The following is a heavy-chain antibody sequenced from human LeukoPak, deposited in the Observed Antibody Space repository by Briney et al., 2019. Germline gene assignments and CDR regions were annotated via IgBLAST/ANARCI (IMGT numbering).Heavy chain of an antibody. CDR2: IYYTGST. D-gene: IGHD4-17*01. J-gene: IGHJ4*02. CDR3: VRTGTGLSGDYPYYSDS. V-gene: IGHV4-59*08. Sequence: SETLSLTCTVSGGSISSYYWSWIRQPPGRGLEWIAYIYYTGSTNYNPSLKSRVTISVDTSKNQFSLKLSSVTAADTAVYYCVRTGTGLSGDYPYYSDSWGQGTLVTVSS. CDR1: GGSISSYY.